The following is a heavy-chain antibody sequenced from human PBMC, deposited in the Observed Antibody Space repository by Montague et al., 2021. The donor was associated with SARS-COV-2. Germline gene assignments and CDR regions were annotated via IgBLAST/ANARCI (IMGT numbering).Heavy chain of an antibody. CDR3: ARDLGAVAGGYYYYYYGMDV. Sequence: SLRLSCAASGFTFSSYGMHWVRQAPGKGLEWVAIIWYDGSNKYYAGSVKGRFTISRDNSKNTLYLQMNSLRAEDTAVYYCARDLGAVAGGYYYYYYGMDVWGQGTTVTVSS. CDR2: IWYDGSNK. CDR1: GFTFSSYG. V-gene: IGHV3-33*01. D-gene: IGHD6-19*01. J-gene: IGHJ6*02.